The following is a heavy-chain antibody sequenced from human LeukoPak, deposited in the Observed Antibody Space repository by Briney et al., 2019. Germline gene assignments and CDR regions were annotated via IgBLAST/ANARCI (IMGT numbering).Heavy chain of an antibody. D-gene: IGHD4-17*01. CDR2: INPNSGGT. Sequence: GASVKVSCKASGYAFTEFYIHWVRQAPGQGLEWMGWINPNSGGTNYAQRFQGRVTMTRDTSITTAYMELSRLTSDDTAVYYCASDRIVRFAFDVWGQGTMVTVSS. V-gene: IGHV1-2*02. CDR1: GYAFTEFY. CDR3: ASDRIVRFAFDV. J-gene: IGHJ3*01.